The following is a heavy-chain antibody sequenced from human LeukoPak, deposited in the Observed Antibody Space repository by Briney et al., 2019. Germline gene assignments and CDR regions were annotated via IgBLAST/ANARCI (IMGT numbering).Heavy chain of an antibody. Sequence: GGSLRLSCAASGFTFDDFGMNWVRQAPGKGLELVAGINWSGGSTAYADSVKGRFTISRDNAKNSLYLQMNSLRAEDTAVYYCAELGITMIGGVWGKGTTVTISS. CDR1: GFTFDDFG. CDR2: INWSGGST. J-gene: IGHJ6*04. D-gene: IGHD3-10*02. CDR3: AELGITMIGGV. V-gene: IGHV3-20*04.